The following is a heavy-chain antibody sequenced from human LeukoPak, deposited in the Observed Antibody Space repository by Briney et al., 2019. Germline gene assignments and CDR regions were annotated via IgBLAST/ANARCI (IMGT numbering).Heavy chain of an antibody. V-gene: IGHV3-7*04. CDR2: IKQDGSKK. D-gene: IGHD3-22*01. CDR3: ARDSSGYYYPDAFDI. J-gene: IGHJ3*02. CDR1: GFSFSTYG. Sequence: GGSLRLSCAVSGFSFSTYGMSWVRQAPGKGLEWVANIKQDGSKKYYVDSVKGRFTISRDNAKNSLYLQMNSLRDEDTAVYYCARDSSGYYYPDAFDIWGQGTMVAVSS.